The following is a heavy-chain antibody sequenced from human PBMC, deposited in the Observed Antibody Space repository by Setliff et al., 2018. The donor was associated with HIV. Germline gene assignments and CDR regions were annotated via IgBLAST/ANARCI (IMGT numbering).Heavy chain of an antibody. J-gene: IGHJ2*01. V-gene: IGHV4-38-2*01. CDR2: IKHSGNI. CDR1: GYSISSNYY. Sequence: SETLSLNCAVSGYSISSNYYWGWIRQSPGKGLEWIGSIKHSGNIYYNSSLKSRISVSRDTSKNQFFLKLSSVTAADTAVYYCGTVTTGHWYFDLCGRGTLVTVS. D-gene: IGHD4-17*01. CDR3: GTVTTGHWYFDL.